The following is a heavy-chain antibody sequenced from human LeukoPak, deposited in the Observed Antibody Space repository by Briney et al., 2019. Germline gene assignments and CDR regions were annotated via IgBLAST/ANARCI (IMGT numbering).Heavy chain of an antibody. CDR3: AKLYCSSNSCYKLLDY. CDR2: IRYDGSNK. Sequence: GGSLRLSCAAPGFTFSSYGMHWVRQAPGKGLGWVAFIRYDGSNKYYADSVKGRFTISRDNSKNTLYLQMNSLRAEDTAVYYCAKLYCSSNSCYKLLDYWGQGTLVTVSS. D-gene: IGHD2-2*02. V-gene: IGHV3-30*02. J-gene: IGHJ4*02. CDR1: GFTFSSYG.